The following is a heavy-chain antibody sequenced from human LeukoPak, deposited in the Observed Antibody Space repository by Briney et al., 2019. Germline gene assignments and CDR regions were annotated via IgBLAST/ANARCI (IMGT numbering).Heavy chain of an antibody. CDR3: ARDCYGQADN. D-gene: IGHD2-2*01. J-gene: IGHJ4*02. V-gene: IGHV3-21*01. CDR2: ISRSSGSI. Sequence: GGSLRDSCAASGFTFSSYTMNWVRQAPGRGLEWVSSISRSSGSIYYADSVRGRFTISRDNAKNSLFLQMNSLRTEDTAVYYCARDCYGQADNWGKGILVTVSS. CDR1: GFTFSSYT.